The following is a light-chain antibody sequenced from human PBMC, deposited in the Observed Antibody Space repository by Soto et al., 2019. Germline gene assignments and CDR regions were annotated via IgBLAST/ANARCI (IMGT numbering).Light chain of an antibody. CDR1: QSVFYNSNNKNY. Sequence: DIVMTQSPDSLAVSLGERATINCKSSQSVFYNSNNKNYLAWYQQKPGQPPKLLIYWASTRESGVPDRFSGRGSGTDFTLTISSLQAEDVAIYYCQQYYSTPLTFGGGTKVDIK. CDR3: QQYYSTPLT. CDR2: WAS. J-gene: IGKJ4*01. V-gene: IGKV4-1*01.